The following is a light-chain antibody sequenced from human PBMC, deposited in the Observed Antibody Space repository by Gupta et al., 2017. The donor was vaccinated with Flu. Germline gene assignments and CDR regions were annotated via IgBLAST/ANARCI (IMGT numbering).Light chain of an antibody. CDR3: HHKNNCSGT. CDR2: GAS. Sequence: EIVMTQSPSTLSVSPGERATLSCRASQSVSRNLAWYQQKPGQAPRLLIYGASTRANGFPARFSGSGSGTEFTLTISSRQSEDFAVYYCHHKNNCSGTFGQGTKVEIK. CDR1: QSVSRN. V-gene: IGKV3-15*01. J-gene: IGKJ1*01.